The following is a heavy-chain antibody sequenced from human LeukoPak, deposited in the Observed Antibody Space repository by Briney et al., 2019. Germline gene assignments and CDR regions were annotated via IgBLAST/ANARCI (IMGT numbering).Heavy chain of an antibody. D-gene: IGHD6-19*01. CDR1: GGSFSGYL. J-gene: IGHJ4*02. Sequence: SETLSLTCAVYGGSFSGYLWSWIRQSPGKGLEWIGEINNVGSTNYNPSLKSRVTISADTSKKQVSLKLRSVTAADTAVYYCARAQGRLVPPAYWGQGTLVTVSS. V-gene: IGHV4-34*01. CDR2: INNVGST. CDR3: ARAQGRLVPPAY.